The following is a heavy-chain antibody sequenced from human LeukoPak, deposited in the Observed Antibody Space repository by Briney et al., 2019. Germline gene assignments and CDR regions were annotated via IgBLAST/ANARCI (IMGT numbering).Heavy chain of an antibody. D-gene: IGHD6-13*01. Sequence: PSETLSLTCTVSGVSISSYYWSWIRQPPGKGLEWIGYIYYSGSTNYNPSLKSRVTISVDTSKNQFSLKLSSVTAADTAVYYCARDRGGYSSSWYDYWGQGTLVTVSS. V-gene: IGHV4-59*01. CDR2: IYYSGST. J-gene: IGHJ4*02. CDR3: ARDRGGYSSSWYDY. CDR1: GVSISSYY.